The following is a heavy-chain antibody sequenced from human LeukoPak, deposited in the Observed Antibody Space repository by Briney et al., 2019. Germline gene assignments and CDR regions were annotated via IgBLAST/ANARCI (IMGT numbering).Heavy chain of an antibody. CDR1: GGSISSYY. CDR2: IYYSGST. D-gene: IGHD6-13*01. J-gene: IGHJ5*02. Sequence: SETLSLTCTVSGGSISSYYWSWIRQPPGKGLEWIGYIYYSGSTNYNPSLKSRVTISVDTSKNQFSLKLSSVTAADTAVYYCARPAQRYSSSWYVLWGQGTLVTVSS. CDR3: ARPAQRYSSSWYVL. V-gene: IGHV4-59*01.